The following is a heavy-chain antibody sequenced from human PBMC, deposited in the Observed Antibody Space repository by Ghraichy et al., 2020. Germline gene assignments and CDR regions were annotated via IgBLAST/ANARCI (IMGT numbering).Heavy chain of an antibody. J-gene: IGHJ4*02. CDR3: AGGPAVALLEY. Sequence: ASVKVSCKASGYTFTGHYMHWVRQAPGQGLEWMGWINPNSGGTNYEQKFQGRVTLTRDTSISTAYMELSRLTSDDMAVYYCAGGPAVALLEYWGQGTLVTVSS. D-gene: IGHD6-19*01. CDR2: INPNSGGT. V-gene: IGHV1-2*02. CDR1: GYTFTGHY.